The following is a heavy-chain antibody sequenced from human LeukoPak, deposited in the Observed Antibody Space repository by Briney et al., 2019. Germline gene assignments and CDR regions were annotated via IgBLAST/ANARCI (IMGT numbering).Heavy chain of an antibody. CDR3: ARDSSGYL. CDR2: ITSGSSII. D-gene: IGHD3-22*01. J-gene: IGHJ4*02. CDR1: GFTLSRYS. V-gene: IGHV3-48*04. Sequence: GGSLRLSCAASGFTLSRYSMNWVRQAPGKGLEWISYITSGSSIIYYADSVKGRFTISRDNAKNSLYLQMDSLRADDTAVYYCARDSSGYLWGQGTLVIVSS.